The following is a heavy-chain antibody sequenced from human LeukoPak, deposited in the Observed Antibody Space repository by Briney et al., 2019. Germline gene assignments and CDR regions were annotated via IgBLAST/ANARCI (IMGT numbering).Heavy chain of an antibody. CDR1: GYSISSGYY. CDR2: IYHSGST. Sequence: SETLSLTCTVSGYSISSGYYWGWIRQPPGKGLEWIGSIYHSGSTYYNPSLKSRVTISVDTSKNQFSLKLSSVTAADTAVYYCARWLERDAFDIWGQGTMVTVSP. J-gene: IGHJ3*02. D-gene: IGHD1-1*01. V-gene: IGHV4-38-2*02. CDR3: ARWLERDAFDI.